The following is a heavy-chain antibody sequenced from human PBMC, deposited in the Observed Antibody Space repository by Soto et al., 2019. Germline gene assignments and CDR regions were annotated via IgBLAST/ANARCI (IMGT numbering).Heavy chain of an antibody. Sequence: QVQLQESGPGLVKPSQTLSLTCTVSGGSISSGGYYWSWIRQHPGKGLEWIGYIYYSGSTYYNPSLKSRVTISVDTSKNQFSLKLSSVTAADTAVYYCARGVETVTTLDAFDIWGQGTMVTVSS. V-gene: IGHV4-31*03. CDR1: GGSISSGGYY. CDR3: ARGVETVTTLDAFDI. J-gene: IGHJ3*02. CDR2: IYYSGST. D-gene: IGHD4-17*01.